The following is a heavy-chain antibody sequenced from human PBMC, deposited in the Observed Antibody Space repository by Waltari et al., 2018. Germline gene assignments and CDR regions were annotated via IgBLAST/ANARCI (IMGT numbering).Heavy chain of an antibody. D-gene: IGHD3-10*01. V-gene: IGHV4-59*01. CDR1: GGSISSYY. CDR3: ARYYYYGSGTFDY. Sequence: QVQLQESGPGLVKPSETLSLTCTVSGGSISSYYWSWIRQPPGKGLEWIGYIYYSGSTNYNPSRKSRVTISVDTSKNQCSLKLSSVTAADTAVYYCARYYYYGSGTFDYWGQGTLVTVSS. CDR2: IYYSGST. J-gene: IGHJ4*02.